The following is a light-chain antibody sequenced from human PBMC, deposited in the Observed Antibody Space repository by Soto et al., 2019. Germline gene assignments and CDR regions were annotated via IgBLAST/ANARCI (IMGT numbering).Light chain of an antibody. V-gene: IGLV1-44*01. CDR1: SSNIGSNP. CDR2: SDN. Sequence: QPVLTQPPSAYGTPGQRVTISCSGSSSNIGSNPVSWYQQLPGTAPKSLIYSDNQRPSGVPDRISGSRSGTSASLAISGLQSEDEAEYYCAAWDDSLRGRVFGGGTKRTVL. J-gene: IGLJ2*01. CDR3: AAWDDSLRGRV.